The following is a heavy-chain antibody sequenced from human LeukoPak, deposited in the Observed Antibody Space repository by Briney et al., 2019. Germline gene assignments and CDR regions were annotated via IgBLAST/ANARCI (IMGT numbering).Heavy chain of an antibody. CDR2: INHSGST. D-gene: IGHD1-1*01. V-gene: IGHV4-34*01. Sequence: SETLSLTCAVYGGSFSGYYLSWIRQPPGKGLEWIGEINHSGSTNYNPSLKSRVTISVDTSKNQFSLKLSSVTAADTAVYYCARVNINNWHSCDYWGQGTLVTVSS. J-gene: IGHJ4*02. CDR3: ARVNINNWHSCDY. CDR1: GGSFSGYY.